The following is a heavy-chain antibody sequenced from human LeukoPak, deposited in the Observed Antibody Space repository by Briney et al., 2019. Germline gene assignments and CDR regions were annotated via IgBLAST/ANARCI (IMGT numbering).Heavy chain of an antibody. Sequence: GGSLRLSCAASGFTFSSYAMHWVRQAPGKGLEWVAVISYDGSNKYYADSVKGRFTISRDNSKNMLYLEVISLTADDTAVYYCAKDDAWLRFGEWSQGTLVTVSS. CDR1: GFTFSSYA. V-gene: IGHV3-30*04. D-gene: IGHD3-10*01. J-gene: IGHJ4*02. CDR2: ISYDGSNK. CDR3: AKDDAWLRFGE.